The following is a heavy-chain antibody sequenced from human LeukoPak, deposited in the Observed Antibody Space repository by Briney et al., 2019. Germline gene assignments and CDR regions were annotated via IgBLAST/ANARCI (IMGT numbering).Heavy chain of an antibody. Sequence: GGSLRLSCAASGFTFSSYSMNWVRQAPGQGLEWVSSITSRGNTFYADSVKGRFTISRDNAKNSLYLQMNSLRAEDTAVYYCAKDLLLWFGVDYFDYWGQGTLVTVSS. J-gene: IGHJ4*02. V-gene: IGHV3-21*01. CDR3: AKDLLLWFGVDYFDY. D-gene: IGHD3-10*01. CDR1: GFTFSSYS. CDR2: ITSRGNT.